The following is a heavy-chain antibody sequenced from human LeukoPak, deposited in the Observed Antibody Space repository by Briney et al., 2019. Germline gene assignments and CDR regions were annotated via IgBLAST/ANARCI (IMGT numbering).Heavy chain of an antibody. Sequence: SETLSLTCTVSGGSISSSSYYWSWIRQPPGKGLEWIGYIYYSGSTNYNPSLKSRVTISVDTAKNQFSLKLSSVTAADTDVYYCARGYEPGRKKGVANYYYYYMDVWGKGTTVTVSS. CDR1: GGSISSSSYY. CDR2: IYYSGST. CDR3: ARGYEPGRKKGVANYYYYYMDV. D-gene: IGHD1-14*01. V-gene: IGHV4-61*01. J-gene: IGHJ6*03.